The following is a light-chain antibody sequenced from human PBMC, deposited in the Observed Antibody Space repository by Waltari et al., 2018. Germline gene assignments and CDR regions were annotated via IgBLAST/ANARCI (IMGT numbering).Light chain of an antibody. CDR3: SSYAGSNTLEV. V-gene: IGLV2-14*03. CDR1: SNDVGGFNY. J-gene: IGLJ3*02. CDR2: DVS. Sequence: QSALTQPASVSGSPGQSITISCTGTSNDVGGFNYVSWHQQHPGKAPKLMIYDVSNRPSGVSNRFSGSKSGNTASLTISGLQAEDEADYYCSSYAGSNTLEVFGGGTKLTVL.